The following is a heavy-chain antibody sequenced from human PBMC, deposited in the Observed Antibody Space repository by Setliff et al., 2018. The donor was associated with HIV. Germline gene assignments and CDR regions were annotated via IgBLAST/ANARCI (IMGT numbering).Heavy chain of an antibody. CDR1: GYIFTDYY. CDR3: ARQLSNSLES. Sequence: ASVKVSCKASGYIFTDYYMHWVRQAPGQELGWMGRINPNSGGTNYAQKFQGRVTMTRDTSISTAYMEFSSLRSDDTAVYYCARQLSNSLESWGQGTLVTVSS. CDR2: INPNSGGT. V-gene: IGHV1-2*06. J-gene: IGHJ4*02. D-gene: IGHD1-1*01.